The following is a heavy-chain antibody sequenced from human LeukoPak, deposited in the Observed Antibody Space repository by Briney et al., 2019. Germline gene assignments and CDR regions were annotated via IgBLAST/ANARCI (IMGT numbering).Heavy chain of an antibody. D-gene: IGHD6-6*01. Sequence: GGSLRLSCAASGFTFSSYSMNWVRQAPGKGLEWVSSISSSSSYIYYADSVKGRFTISRDNAKNSLYLQMNSLRAEDTAVYYCARDGLAARPSRADYYYGMDVWGQGTTVTVSS. CDR3: ARDGLAARPSRADYYYGMDV. CDR1: GFTFSSYS. V-gene: IGHV3-21*04. CDR2: ISSSSSYI. J-gene: IGHJ6*02.